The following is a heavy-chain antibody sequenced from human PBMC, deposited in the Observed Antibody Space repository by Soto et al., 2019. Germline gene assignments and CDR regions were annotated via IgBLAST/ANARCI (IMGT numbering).Heavy chain of an antibody. CDR3: ARESHDILTGPRWVWYFDL. Sequence: QVQLQQWGAGPLRPLETLSLTCGVSGGSFSGYYWAWIRQSPGKGLEWIGEINDRGSINYNPSLKSRVSISVDTSKNHYSLNLRAVTVADTAVYYCARESHDILTGPRWVWYFDLWGRGTLVTVSS. V-gene: IGHV4-34*01. CDR1: GGSFSGYY. J-gene: IGHJ2*01. CDR2: INDRGSI. D-gene: IGHD3-9*01.